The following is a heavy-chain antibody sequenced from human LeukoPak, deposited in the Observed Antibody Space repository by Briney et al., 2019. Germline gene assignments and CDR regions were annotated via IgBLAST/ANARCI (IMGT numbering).Heavy chain of an antibody. V-gene: IGHV2-5*02. D-gene: IGHD7-27*01. CDR2: ISRDDDQ. J-gene: IGHJ5*02. CDR1: GSSLNNEEVG. Sequence: SGPTQVKPTQTLTLTCSLSGSSLNNEEVGAVWIRQPPGKGLEWLALISRDDDQRYSPSLKNRLTITKDTSKIQVVLTMTNMDPVDTATYSCAHTGSPHGDDWFDHWGQGTLVTVSS. CDR3: AHTGSPHGDDWFDH.